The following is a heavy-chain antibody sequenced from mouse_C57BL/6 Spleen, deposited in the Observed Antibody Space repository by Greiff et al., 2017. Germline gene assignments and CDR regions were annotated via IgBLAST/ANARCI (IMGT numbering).Heavy chain of an antibody. Sequence: QVQLQQPGAELVKPGASVKLSCKASGYTFTSYWMQWVKQRPGQGLEWIGEIDPTDSYTNYNQKIKGKATLTVDTSSSTAYMQLSSLTSEDSAVYYCARFTTVVAPDYWGQGTTLTVSS. V-gene: IGHV1-50*01. D-gene: IGHD1-1*01. CDR3: ARFTTVVAPDY. CDR1: GYTFTSYW. J-gene: IGHJ2*01. CDR2: IDPTDSYT.